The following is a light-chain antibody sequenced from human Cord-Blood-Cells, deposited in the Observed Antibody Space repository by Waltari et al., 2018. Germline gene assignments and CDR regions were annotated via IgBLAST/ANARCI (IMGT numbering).Light chain of an antibody. J-gene: IGKJ5*01. CDR3: QQYYSTPIT. V-gene: IGKV4-1*01. Sequence: DIVMTQSPDSLAVSLGERATINCKSSQSVLYSSNNKNYLAWYQQKPGHPPKLLIYWASTRESGVPDRFSGSGSGTDFTLTISSLQAEDVAVYYCQQYYSTPITFGQGTLLEIK. CDR2: WAS. CDR1: QSVLYSSNNKNY.